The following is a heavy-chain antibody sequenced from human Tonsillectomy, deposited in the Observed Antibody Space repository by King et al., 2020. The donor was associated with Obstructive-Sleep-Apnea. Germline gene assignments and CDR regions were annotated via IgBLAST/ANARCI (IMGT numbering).Heavy chain of an antibody. D-gene: IGHD1-26*01. V-gene: IGHV3-74*01. J-gene: IGHJ4*02. Sequence: VQLVESGGGLVQPGGSLRLSCAASGFTFRTSWMHWVPQAPGKGLVWVSRINSDGSSTIYADFVKGRFTISRDNAKNTLYLQMNSLRAEDTAVYYCARDRGGAGPTTTDYWGQGTLVTVSS. CDR2: INSDGSST. CDR3: ARDRGGAGPTTTDY. CDR1: GFTFRTSW.